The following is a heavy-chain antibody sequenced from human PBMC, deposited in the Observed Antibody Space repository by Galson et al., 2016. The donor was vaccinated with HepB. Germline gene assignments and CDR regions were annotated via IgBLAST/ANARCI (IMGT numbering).Heavy chain of an antibody. CDR3: TRDFGYSNYD. J-gene: IGHJ4*02. D-gene: IGHD6-13*01. V-gene: IGHV3-7*01. CDR2: IKEDGGEK. CDR1: GFTFSYYW. Sequence: SLRLSCADSGFTFSYYWMSWVRQGPGKGLEWVGNIKEDGGEKHYVDSVKGRFSISRDNAKNSLYLQMDSLRVEDTAVYYCTRDFGYSNYDWGQGTLVTVSS.